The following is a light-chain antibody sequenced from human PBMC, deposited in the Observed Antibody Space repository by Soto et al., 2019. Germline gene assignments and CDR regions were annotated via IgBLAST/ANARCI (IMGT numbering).Light chain of an antibody. CDR1: QSVGSN. Sequence: EIVMTDSPDTQSVSRWEIATLSCRASQSVGSNLAWYQQKPGQAPRLLIYGASTRATGIPARSSGSGSGTEFTLTISSLQSEDSALYYCQQYNNWVTFGGATKVDI. CDR3: QQYNNWVT. J-gene: IGKJ4*01. V-gene: IGKV3D-15*01. CDR2: GAS.